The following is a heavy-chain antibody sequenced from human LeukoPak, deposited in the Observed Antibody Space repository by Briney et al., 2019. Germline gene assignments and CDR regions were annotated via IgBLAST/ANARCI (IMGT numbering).Heavy chain of an antibody. CDR2: ISNSGST. J-gene: IGHJ4*02. Sequence: PSETLSLTCTVSGGSISDYYWSWIRQPPGKGLEWIGYISNSGSTSYNPSLKSRVTMSVDTSKNQFSLRLSSVTAADTAVYYCARGSNWSDYWGRGTLVAVSS. V-gene: IGHV4-59*08. CDR1: GGSISDYY. D-gene: IGHD1-20*01. CDR3: ARGSNWSDY.